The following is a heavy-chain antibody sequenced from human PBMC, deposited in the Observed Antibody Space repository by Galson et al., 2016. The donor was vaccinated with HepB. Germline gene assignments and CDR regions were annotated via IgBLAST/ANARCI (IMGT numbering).Heavy chain of an antibody. Sequence: LRLSSEDNGLSYSSQNSNWHNKALGNKPQWGSCISSRRTYTNYGDSGKSRLTISRDNAKNSLNLQMDSLRAEDTALYYCARDDCSSTNCSPTDLYYYFGMDVWCQGTTVTVSS. V-gene: IGHV3-21*01. CDR2: ISSRRTYT. CDR1: GLSYSSQN. J-gene: IGHJ6*02. CDR3: ARDDCSSTNCSPTDLYYYFGMDV. D-gene: IGHD2-2*01.